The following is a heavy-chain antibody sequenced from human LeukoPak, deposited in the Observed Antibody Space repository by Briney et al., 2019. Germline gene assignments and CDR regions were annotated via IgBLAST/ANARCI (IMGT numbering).Heavy chain of an antibody. CDR3: AREGACGSEAFDY. CDR2: IYYSGST. CDR1: GGSISSYY. V-gene: IGHV4-59*12. D-gene: IGHD3-10*01. J-gene: IGHJ4*02. Sequence: SETLSLTCTVSGGSISSYYWSWIRQPPGKGLEWIGYIYYSGSTNYNPSLKSRVTISVDTSKNQFSLKLSSVTAADTAVYYCAREGACGSEAFDYWGQGTLVTVSS.